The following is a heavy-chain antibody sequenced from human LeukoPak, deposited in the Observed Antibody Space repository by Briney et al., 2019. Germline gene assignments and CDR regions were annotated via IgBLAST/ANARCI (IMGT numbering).Heavy chain of an antibody. V-gene: IGHV4-59*01. Sequence: PSETLSLTCTVSGGSISSYYWSWIRQPPGKGLEWIGYIYYSGSTNYNPSLKSRVTISVDTSKNQFSLKLSSVTAADTAVYYCARGTGAVPGLFDPWGQGTLVTVSS. CDR3: ARGTGAVPGLFDP. CDR2: IYYSGST. J-gene: IGHJ5*02. D-gene: IGHD2-8*02. CDR1: GGSISSYY.